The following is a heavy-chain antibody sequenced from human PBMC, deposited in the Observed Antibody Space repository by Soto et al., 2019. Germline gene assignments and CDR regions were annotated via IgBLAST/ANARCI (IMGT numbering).Heavy chain of an antibody. V-gene: IGHV3-74*01. CDR2: ISDDGSTT. Sequence: GGSLRLSCEVSGFTFSAYWMHWVRQVPGKGLIWVSRISDDGSTTTYADSVKGRFTISRDNAKNTLYLQMNSLRADDTGLYYCTRGPRVSSTGTGAHWGQGTLVTISS. CDR3: TRGPRVSSTGTGAH. CDR1: GFTFSAYW. D-gene: IGHD1-1*01. J-gene: IGHJ4*02.